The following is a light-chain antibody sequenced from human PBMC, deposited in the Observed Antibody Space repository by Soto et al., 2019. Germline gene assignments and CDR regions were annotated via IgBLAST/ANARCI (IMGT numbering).Light chain of an antibody. V-gene: IGKV3-15*01. CDR2: GAS. CDR1: QSLSSN. Sequence: EIVLTQSPGTLSLSPGERHTLSPRASQSLSSNLAWYQQKPGQAPRLLIYGASTRATGIPARFSGSGSGTEFTLTISSLQSEDFAVYYCQQYNNWPRTFGQGTKVDI. CDR3: QQYNNWPRT. J-gene: IGKJ1*01.